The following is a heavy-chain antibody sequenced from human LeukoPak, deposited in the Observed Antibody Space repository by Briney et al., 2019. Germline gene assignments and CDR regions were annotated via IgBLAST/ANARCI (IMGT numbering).Heavy chain of an antibody. CDR3: ARDRNLGGGSCCYGMDV. D-gene: IGHD2-15*01. J-gene: IGHJ6*04. Sequence: SETLSLTCTVSGGSISSGGYYWSWIRQHPGKGLEWIGYIYYSGSTYYNPSLKSRVTISVDTSKNQFSLKLSSVTAADTAVYYCARDRNLGGGSCCYGMDVWGKGTTVTVSS. CDR1: GGSISSGGYY. CDR2: IYYSGST. V-gene: IGHV4-31*03.